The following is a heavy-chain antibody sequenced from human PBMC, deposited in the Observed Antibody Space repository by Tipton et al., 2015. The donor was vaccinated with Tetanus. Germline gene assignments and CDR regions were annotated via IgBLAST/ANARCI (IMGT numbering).Heavy chain of an antibody. D-gene: IGHD3-3*01. Sequence: SLRLSCAASGFTFSTHGLHWVRQAPGKGLEWVALVWYDGTRKYYTESVEGRFTISRDNSKNTLYLQMDSLRVEDTATYFWAMERFVEWFGPFDFRGQGTLVSVSS. CDR3: AMERFVEWFGPFDF. CDR1: GFTFSTHG. CDR2: VWYDGTRK. J-gene: IGHJ4*02. V-gene: IGHV3-33*01.